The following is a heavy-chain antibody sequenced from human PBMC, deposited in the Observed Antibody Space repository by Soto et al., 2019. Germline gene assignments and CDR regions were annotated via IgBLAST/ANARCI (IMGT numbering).Heavy chain of an antibody. CDR3: ARLSSTSCYHPAQCGYSYDPDYYYYGMDV. Sequence: ASVKVSFKASGYTFTSYGISWVRQAPGQGLEWMGWISAYNGNTNYAQKLQGRVTMTTDTSTSTAYMELRSLRSDDTAVYYCARLSSTSCYHPAQCGYSYDPDYYYYGMDVWGQGTTVTVSS. J-gene: IGHJ6*02. D-gene: IGHD2-2*01. CDR2: ISAYNGNT. CDR1: GYTFTSYG. V-gene: IGHV1-18*04.